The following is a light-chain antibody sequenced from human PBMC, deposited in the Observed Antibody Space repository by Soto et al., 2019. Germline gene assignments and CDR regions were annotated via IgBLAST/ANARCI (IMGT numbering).Light chain of an antibody. CDR1: QSVSSSS. CDR3: QQYGTSPRT. J-gene: IGKJ1*01. CDR2: GAS. Sequence: EIVLTQSPGTLSLSPGERATLSCRASQSVSSSSLAWYQQKPGQAPRLLIYGASTRATGIPDRFSGSGSGTDFTLTISRLEPEDFAAYYCQQYGTSPRTFGQGTKVEIK. V-gene: IGKV3-20*01.